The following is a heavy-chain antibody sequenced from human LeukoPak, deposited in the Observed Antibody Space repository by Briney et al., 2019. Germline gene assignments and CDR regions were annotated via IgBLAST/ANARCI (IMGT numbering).Heavy chain of an antibody. J-gene: IGHJ4*02. CDR1: GYTFNGYY. V-gene: IGHV1-2*02. CDR2: INPNSVYT. CDR3: ARGGDIVATITP. D-gene: IGHD5-12*01. Sequence: ASSVKVSCKASGYTFNGYYMHRVRQDPGHPLEWIGWINPNSVYTNYPQKLQGKVTMIRDTSISTAYMELSRLRSDDTAVYYCARGGDIVATITPWGQGTLVTVSS.